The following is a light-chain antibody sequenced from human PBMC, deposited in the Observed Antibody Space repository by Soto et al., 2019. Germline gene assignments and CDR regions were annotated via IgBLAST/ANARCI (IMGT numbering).Light chain of an antibody. Sequence: DIQMTQSPSSLSASVGDRVTITCRASQSIATYLNWYQQKPGKAPNLLIYAAFSLQSGVPSRFSGTGSGTNFTLTISSLPPEDSATYYCQQSHTSRAFGQGTKVEIK. CDR2: AAF. V-gene: IGKV1-39*01. J-gene: IGKJ1*01. CDR1: QSIATY. CDR3: QQSHTSRA.